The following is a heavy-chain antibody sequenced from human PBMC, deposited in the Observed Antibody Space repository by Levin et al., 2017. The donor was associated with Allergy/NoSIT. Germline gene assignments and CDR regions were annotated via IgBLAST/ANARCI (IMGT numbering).Heavy chain of an antibody. Sequence: GESLKISCAASGFTFSSNGMQWVRQAPGKGLEWVAVISYDGSYINYADSVKGRFTISRDNSKKTVYLQMNSLRPEDTAVYYCAKPYGSGSSFDYWGQGSLVTVSS. J-gene: IGHJ4*02. CDR1: GFTFSSNG. V-gene: IGHV3-30*18. D-gene: IGHD3-10*01. CDR2: ISYDGSYI. CDR3: AKPYGSGSSFDY.